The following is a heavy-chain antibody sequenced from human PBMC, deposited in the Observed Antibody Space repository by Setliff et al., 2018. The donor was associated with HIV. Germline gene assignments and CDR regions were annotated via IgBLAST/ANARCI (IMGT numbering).Heavy chain of an antibody. Sequence: SVKVSCKVSGYTLTELSRHWVRQAPGKGLEWMGGIIPIFGTANYAQKFQGRVTITADESTSTAYMELRSLRSDDTAIYYCARIKRGYFSYCDYWAQGTLVTVSS. D-gene: IGHD5-12*01. J-gene: IGHJ4*02. V-gene: IGHV1-69*13. CDR2: IIPIFGTA. CDR3: ARIKRGYFSYCDY. CDR1: GYTLTELS.